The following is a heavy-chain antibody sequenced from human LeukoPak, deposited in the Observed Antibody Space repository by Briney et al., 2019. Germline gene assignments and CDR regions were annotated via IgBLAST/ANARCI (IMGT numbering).Heavy chain of an antibody. CDR2: IWYDGSNK. CDR1: GFTFSSYG. J-gene: IGHJ1*01. D-gene: IGHD2-15*01. CDR3: AKDGGYCSGGSCYSGAEYFQH. Sequence: GGSLRLSCAASGFTFSSYGMYWVRQAPGKGLEWVAVIWYDGSNKYYADSVKGRFTISRDNSKNTLHLQMNSLRAEDTAVYYCAKDGGYCSGGSCYSGAEYFQHWGQGTLVTVSS. V-gene: IGHV3-33*06.